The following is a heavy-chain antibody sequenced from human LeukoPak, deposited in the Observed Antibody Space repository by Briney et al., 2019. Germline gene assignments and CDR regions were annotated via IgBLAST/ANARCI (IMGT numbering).Heavy chain of an antibody. V-gene: IGHV3-74*01. D-gene: IGHD1-26*01. CDR1: GFTFSSYW. J-gene: IGHJ4*02. CDR3: ARAQWELPPDY. Sequence: GGSLRLSCAAPGFTFSSYWMHWVRQAPGKGLVWVSRIKNEGSDTRYADSVKGRFTISRDNAKNTLYLQMNSLRAEDTAVYYCARAQWELPPDYWGQGTLVTVSS. CDR2: IKNEGSDT.